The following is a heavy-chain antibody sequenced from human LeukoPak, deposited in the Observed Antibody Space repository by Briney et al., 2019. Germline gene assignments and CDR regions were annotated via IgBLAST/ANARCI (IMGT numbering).Heavy chain of an antibody. CDR2: IYYSGST. CDR1: GGSISISYY. V-gene: IGHV4-39*07. D-gene: IGHD4-17*01. J-gene: IGHJ5*02. Sequence: SETLSLTCTVSGGSISISYYWGWIRQPPGEGLEWIGSIYYSGSTYYNPSLKSRVTISVDTSKNQFSLKLNSVTAADTAVYYCAKSFGDSIYNCFDPWGQGTLVTVSS. CDR3: AKSFGDSIYNCFDP.